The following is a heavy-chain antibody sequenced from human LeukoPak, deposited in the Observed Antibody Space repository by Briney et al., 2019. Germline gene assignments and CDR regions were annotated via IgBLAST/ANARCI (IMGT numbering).Heavy chain of an antibody. Sequence: SETLSLTCAVYGGSFSGYYWSWIRQPPGKGLEWIGEINHSGSTNYNPSLKSRVTISVDTSKNQFSLKLSSVTAADTAVYYCARVTPMIVVDRAFDIWGQGTMVTVSS. V-gene: IGHV4-34*01. D-gene: IGHD3-22*01. CDR1: GGSFSGYY. CDR2: INHSGST. CDR3: ARVTPMIVVDRAFDI. J-gene: IGHJ3*02.